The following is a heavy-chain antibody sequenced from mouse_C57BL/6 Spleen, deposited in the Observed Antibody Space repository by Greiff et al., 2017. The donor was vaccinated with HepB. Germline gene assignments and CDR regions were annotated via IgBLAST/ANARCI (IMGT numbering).Heavy chain of an antibody. V-gene: IGHV1-52*01. CDR3: ARSGGTCPYFDY. D-gene: IGHD1-1*02. Sequence: QVQLQQPGAELVRPGSSVKLSCKASGYTFTSYWMHWVKQRPIQGLEWIGNIDPSDSETHYNQKFKDKATLTVDKSSSTAYMQLSSLTSEDSAVYYCARSGGTCPYFDYWGQGTTLTVSS. CDR2: IDPSDSET. J-gene: IGHJ2*01. CDR1: GYTFTSYW.